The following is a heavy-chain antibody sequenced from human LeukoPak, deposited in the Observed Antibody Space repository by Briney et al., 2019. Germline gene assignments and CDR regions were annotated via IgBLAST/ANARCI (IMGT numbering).Heavy chain of an antibody. CDR3: ARGWSPSLDY. J-gene: IGHJ4*02. D-gene: IGHD1-26*01. CDR1: GGSFSGYY. Sequence: SSETLSLTCAVYGGSFSGYYWSWIRQPPRKGLEWIGEINHSGSTNYNPSLKSRVTISVDTSKNQFSLKLSSVTAADTAVYYCARGWSPSLDYWGQGTLVTVSS. V-gene: IGHV4-34*01. CDR2: INHSGST.